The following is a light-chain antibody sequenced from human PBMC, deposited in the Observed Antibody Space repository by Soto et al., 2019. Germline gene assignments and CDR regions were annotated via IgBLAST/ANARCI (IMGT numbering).Light chain of an antibody. V-gene: IGKV3-15*01. J-gene: IGKJ4*01. CDR3: QQYKNWPPLT. CDR1: QSVRTN. Sequence: EVVVTQSPATLSVSLGGRATLSCRASQSVRTNLAWYQQKPGQAPRLLIYAASTRATGIPARFSGSGSGTEFTLTITSLQSEYFAVYYCQQYKNWPPLTFGGGTKVEIK. CDR2: AAS.